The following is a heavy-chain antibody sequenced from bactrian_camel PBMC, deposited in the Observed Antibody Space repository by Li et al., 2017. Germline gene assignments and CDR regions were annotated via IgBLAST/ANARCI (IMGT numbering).Heavy chain of an antibody. CDR2: TYIGGQGT. V-gene: IGHV3S40*01. CDR1: GDTLSTYC. Sequence: VQLVESGGGSVQAGGSLRLSCAASGDTLSTYCMGWFRQAPGKEREGVAATYIGGQGTYYRDSVKDRSTISLDASANTVHLQMNSLKPEDTAMYFCAADVVCHTVVNQPEHLLYWGQGTQVTVS. D-gene: IGHD6*01. J-gene: IGHJ4*01. CDR3: AADVVCHTVVNQPEHLLY.